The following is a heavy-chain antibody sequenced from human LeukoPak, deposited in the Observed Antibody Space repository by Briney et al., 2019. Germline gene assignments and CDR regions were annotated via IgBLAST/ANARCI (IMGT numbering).Heavy chain of an antibody. V-gene: IGHV3-23*01. J-gene: IGHJ6*02. CDR3: AKALFEAAAAGDYYYGMDV. CDR1: GFTFSSYA. D-gene: IGHD6-13*01. CDR2: ISGSGGST. Sequence: PWGSLRLSCAASGFTFSSYAMSWVRQAPGEGLEWVSAISGSGGSTYYADSVKGRFTISRDNSKNTLYLQMNSLRAEDTAVYYCAKALFEAAAAGDYYYGMDVWGQGTTVTVSS.